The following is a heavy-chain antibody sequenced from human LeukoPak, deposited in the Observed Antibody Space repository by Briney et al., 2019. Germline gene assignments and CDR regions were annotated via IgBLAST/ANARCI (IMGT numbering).Heavy chain of an antibody. D-gene: IGHD6-19*01. Sequence: GGSLRLSCAASGFTFSSYSMNWVRQAPGKGLEWVSSISSSSSYIYYADSVKGRFTISRDNAKNSLYLQMNSLRAEDTAVYYCARDRSVAGPPLDYWGQGTLVTVSS. CDR2: ISSSSSYI. J-gene: IGHJ4*02. CDR1: GFTFSSYS. V-gene: IGHV3-21*01. CDR3: ARDRSVAGPPLDY.